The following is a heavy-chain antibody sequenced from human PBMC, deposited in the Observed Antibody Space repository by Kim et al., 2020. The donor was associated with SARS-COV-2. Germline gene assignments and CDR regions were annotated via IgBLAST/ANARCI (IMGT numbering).Heavy chain of an antibody. J-gene: IGHJ6*02. CDR2: ISSNGGST. Sequence: GGSLRLSCSASGFTFSSYAMHWVRQAPGKGLEYVSAISSNGGSTYYADSVKGRFTISRDNSKNTLYLQMSSLRAEYTAVYYCVKVSSRSYYYYGMDVWGQGTTVTVSS. V-gene: IGHV3-64D*09. CDR3: VKVSSRSYYYYGMDV. CDR1: GFTFSSYA. D-gene: IGHD6-13*01.